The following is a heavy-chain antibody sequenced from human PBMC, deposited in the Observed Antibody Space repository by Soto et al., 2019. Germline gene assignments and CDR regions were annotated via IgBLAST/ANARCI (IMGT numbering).Heavy chain of an antibody. D-gene: IGHD3-22*01. CDR3: ATYDSSDYYSGSPIGWSDP. J-gene: IGHJ5*02. Sequence: TETPSLTFTVSGGSISSSSYYWGWIRQPPGKGLEWIGSIYYSGSTYYNPSLRSRVTISVDTSKNQFSLKLSSVTAADTAVYYCATYDSSDYYSGSPIGWSDPWGQGTLVTVSS. V-gene: IGHV4-39*07. CDR1: GGSISSSSYY. CDR2: IYYSGST.